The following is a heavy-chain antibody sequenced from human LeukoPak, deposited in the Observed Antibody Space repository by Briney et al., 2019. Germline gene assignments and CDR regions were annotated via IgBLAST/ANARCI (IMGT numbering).Heavy chain of an antibody. CDR2: IRYDGSNK. CDR3: AKDLDIVVVQAFGI. CDR1: GFTFSSYG. J-gene: IGHJ3*02. D-gene: IGHD2-2*01. Sequence: GGSLRLSCAASGFTFSSYGMHWVRLAPGKGLEGVAFIRYDGSNKYYADSVKGRFTISRDNSKNTLYLQMNSLRAEDTAVYYCAKDLDIVVVQAFGIWGQGTMVTVSS. V-gene: IGHV3-30*02.